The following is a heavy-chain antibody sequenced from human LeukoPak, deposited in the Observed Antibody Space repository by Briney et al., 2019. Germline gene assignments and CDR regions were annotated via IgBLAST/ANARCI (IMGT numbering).Heavy chain of an antibody. D-gene: IGHD2-15*01. V-gene: IGHV4-39*01. CDR2: IYYSGGT. CDR3: ASRLGYCSGGSCYSKRGYYYYMDV. CDR1: GGSISSSSYY. Sequence: SETLSLTCTVSGGSISSSSYYWGWIRQPPGKGLDWIGSIYYSGGTYYNPSLKSRVTISVDTSKNQFSLKLSSVTAADTAVYYCASRLGYCSGGSCYSKRGYYYYMDVWGKGTTVTVSS. J-gene: IGHJ6*03.